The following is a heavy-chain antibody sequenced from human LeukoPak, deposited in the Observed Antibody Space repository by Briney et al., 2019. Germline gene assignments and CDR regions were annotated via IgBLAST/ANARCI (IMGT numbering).Heavy chain of an antibody. V-gene: IGHV3-21*01. D-gene: IGHD2-2*01. CDR3: ARGEYHLPFDI. CDR2: ISSSSNYI. Sequence: GGSLRLSCAASGFTFSSYSINWVRRAPGKGLEWVSVISSSSNYIFYADSVKGRFTISRDNAENSLYLQMNSLRAEDTAVYYCARGEYHLPFDIWGQGTMVTVSS. J-gene: IGHJ3*02. CDR1: GFTFSSYS.